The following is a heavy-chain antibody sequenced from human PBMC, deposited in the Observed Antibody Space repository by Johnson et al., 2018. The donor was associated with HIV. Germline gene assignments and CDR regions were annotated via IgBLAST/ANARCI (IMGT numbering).Heavy chain of an antibody. CDR2: IRYDGSNK. Sequence: QVQLVESGGGVVQPGGSLRLSCAASGFTFSSYGMHWVRQAPGKGLEWVAFIRYDGSNKYYADSVKGRFTISRDNAKNSLYLQMNSLRAEDTAVYYCARSTYYNFWSGYYTADAFDIWGQGTMVTVSS. V-gene: IGHV3-30*02. J-gene: IGHJ3*02. D-gene: IGHD3-3*01. CDR3: ARSTYYNFWSGYYTADAFDI. CDR1: GFTFSSYG.